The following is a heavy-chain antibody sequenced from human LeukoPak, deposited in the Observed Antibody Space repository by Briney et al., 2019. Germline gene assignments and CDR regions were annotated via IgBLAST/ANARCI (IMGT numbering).Heavy chain of an antibody. CDR1: GYTLTELS. Sequence: ASVKVSCKVSGYTLTELSMHWVRQAPGKGLEWMGGFDPEDGETIYAQKFQGRVTVTEDTSTDTAYMELSSLRSEDTAVYYCATAGGNYGYFDYWGQGTLVTVSS. CDR3: ATAGGNYGYFDY. CDR2: FDPEDGET. J-gene: IGHJ4*02. D-gene: IGHD3-10*01. V-gene: IGHV1-24*01.